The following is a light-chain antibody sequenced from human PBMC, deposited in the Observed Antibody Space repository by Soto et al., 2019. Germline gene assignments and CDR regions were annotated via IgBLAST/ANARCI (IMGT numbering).Light chain of an antibody. CDR2: GAS. V-gene: IGKV3-20*01. Sequence: EIVMTHSPATLSVSPMEISTLSSRASQSVISNLAWYQQKPGEAPRLLIYGASSRATGIPDRFSGSGSGTDFTLTISRLEPEDFAVYYCQQYGSSPITFGQGTRLENK. CDR1: QSVISN. J-gene: IGKJ5*01. CDR3: QQYGSSPIT.